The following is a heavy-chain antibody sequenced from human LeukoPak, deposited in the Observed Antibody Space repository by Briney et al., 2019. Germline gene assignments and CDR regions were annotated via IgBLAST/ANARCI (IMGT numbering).Heavy chain of an antibody. Sequence: PSETLSLTCAVSGGSISSSNWWSWVRQPPGKGLEWIGEIYHSGSTNYNPSLKSRVTISVDTSKNQFSLKLSSVTAADTAVYYCARHGGYCSGGSCYTDAFDIWGQGTMVTVSS. V-gene: IGHV4-4*02. CDR2: IYHSGST. D-gene: IGHD2-15*01. J-gene: IGHJ3*02. CDR1: GGSISSSNW. CDR3: ARHGGYCSGGSCYTDAFDI.